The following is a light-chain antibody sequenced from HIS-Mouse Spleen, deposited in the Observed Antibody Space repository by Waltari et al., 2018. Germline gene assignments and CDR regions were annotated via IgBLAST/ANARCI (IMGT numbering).Light chain of an antibody. CDR1: RSDVGGYNH. V-gene: IGLV2-14*03. J-gene: IGLJ3*02. CDR2: DVS. CDR3: SSYTSSSTWV. Sequence: QSALTQPASVSGSPGQSITIPCTGTRSDVGGYNHVPWYQQHPGKAPKLMIYDVSNRPSGVSNRFSGSKSGNTASLTISGLQAEDEADYYCSSYTSSSTWVFGGGTKLTVL.